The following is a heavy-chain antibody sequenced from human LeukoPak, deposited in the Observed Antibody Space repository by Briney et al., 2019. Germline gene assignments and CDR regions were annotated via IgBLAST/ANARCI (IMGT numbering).Heavy chain of an antibody. CDR1: GYTLTELS. D-gene: IGHD1-26*01. CDR3: ATDREFSPLVGANKFDY. CDR2: FDPEDGET. Sequence: ASVKVSCKVSGYTLTELSMHWVRQAPGKGLEWMGGFDPEDGETIYAQKFQGRVTMTEDTSTDTAYMELSSLRSEDTAVYYCATDREFSPLVGANKFDYWGQGTLVTVSS. V-gene: IGHV1-24*01. J-gene: IGHJ4*02.